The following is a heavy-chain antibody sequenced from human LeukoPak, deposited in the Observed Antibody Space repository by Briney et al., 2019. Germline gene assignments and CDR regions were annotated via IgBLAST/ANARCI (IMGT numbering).Heavy chain of an antibody. CDR2: IYYSGST. CDR3: ASTSRDGYNLKDY. V-gene: IGHV4-39*01. Sequence: SETLSLTCSVSGASINSSSYYWAWVRQPPGKGLEWIGMIYYSGSTYYNPSLKSRVTISVDTSKNQFSLKLSSVTAADTAVYYCASTSRDGYNLKDYWGQGTLVTVSS. CDR1: GASINSSSYY. J-gene: IGHJ4*02. D-gene: IGHD5-24*01.